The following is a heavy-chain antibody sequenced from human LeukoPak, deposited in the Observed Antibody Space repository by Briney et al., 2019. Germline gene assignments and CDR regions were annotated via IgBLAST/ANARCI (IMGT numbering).Heavy chain of an antibody. D-gene: IGHD3/OR15-3a*01. CDR1: GYTFVTYG. Sequence: GASVKVSCKAPGYTFVTYGISWVRQAPGQGLEWMGWINPHTGDTKNAQKFHDRVTMTADPFTDTAYMELRSLRSDDTAVYYCARDDFDFDSWGQGTLVTVS. CDR3: ARDDFDFDS. J-gene: IGHJ4*02. CDR2: INPHTGDT. V-gene: IGHV1-18*01.